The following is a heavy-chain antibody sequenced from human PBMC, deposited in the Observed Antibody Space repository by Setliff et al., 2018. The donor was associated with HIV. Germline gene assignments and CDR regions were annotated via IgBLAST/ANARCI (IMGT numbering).Heavy chain of an antibody. V-gene: IGHV4-39*01. Sequence: SETLSLTCTVSGGPFSSSSYYWGWIRQPPGKGLEWIGSLRPSGNTYYNPSLKSRVTISVDTSKNQFSLSLSSVTAADTAVYYCARQFWMLTTLYFDSLGPGTLVTVSS. J-gene: IGHJ4*02. D-gene: IGHD3-16*01. CDR3: ARQFWMLTTLYFDS. CDR2: LRPSGNT. CDR1: GGPFSSSSYY.